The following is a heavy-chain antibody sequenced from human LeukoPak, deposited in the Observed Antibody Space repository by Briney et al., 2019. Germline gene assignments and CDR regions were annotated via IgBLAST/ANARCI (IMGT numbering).Heavy chain of an antibody. D-gene: IGHD2-2*01. V-gene: IGHV1-18*01. Sequence: GASVKVSCEASGYTFTSYAISWVRQAPGQGLEWMGWISAYNGNTNYAQKYQGRVTMTTDTSTSTAYMELRSLRSDDTAVYYCARWEYCSSTSCYDESETFDYWGQGTLVTVSS. CDR2: ISAYNGNT. CDR3: ARWEYCSSTSCYDESETFDY. CDR1: GYTFTSYA. J-gene: IGHJ4*02.